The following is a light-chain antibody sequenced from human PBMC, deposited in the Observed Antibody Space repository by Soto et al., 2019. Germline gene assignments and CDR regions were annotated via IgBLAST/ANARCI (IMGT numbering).Light chain of an antibody. V-gene: IGKV3-15*01. Sequence: TQSPATLSVSLGEEVSISCRASQSVGPNLAWYQQRPGQAPRLLIHWGSTRANGVPARFRGSGRGTDFTLTISNLQSEDLAVYYCQQYENSPPYSFGQGTRLEIK. CDR1: QSVGPN. CDR3: QQYENSPPYS. J-gene: IGKJ2*03. CDR2: WGS.